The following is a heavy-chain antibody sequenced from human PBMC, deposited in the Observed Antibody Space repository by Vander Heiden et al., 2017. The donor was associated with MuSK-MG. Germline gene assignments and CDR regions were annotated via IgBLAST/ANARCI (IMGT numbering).Heavy chain of an antibody. Sequence: QVQLQESGPGLVKPSQTLSLTCTVSGGSISSGSYYWSWIRQPAGKGLEWIGRIYTSGSTNYNPSLKRRVTISVDTSKNQFSRKLSSVTAADTAVYYCARDRRGEEQQLGGDAFDIWGQGTMVTVSS. J-gene: IGHJ3*02. D-gene: IGHD6-13*01. CDR1: GGSISSGSYY. CDR2: IYTSGST. V-gene: IGHV4-61*02. CDR3: ARDRRGEEQQLGGDAFDI.